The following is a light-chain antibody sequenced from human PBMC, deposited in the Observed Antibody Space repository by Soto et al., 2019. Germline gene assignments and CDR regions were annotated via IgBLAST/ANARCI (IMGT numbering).Light chain of an antibody. V-gene: IGLV6-57*04. CDR1: SGSIASNY. CDR3: QSYDNINHWV. Sequence: NFMLTQPHSVSQSPGKTVTISCTRSSGSIASNYVQWYQQRPGSAPTIVIYEDDQRPSGVPDRFSGSIDTSSNSASLTLSGLKTEDEADYYCQSYDNINHWVFGGGTKLTVL. CDR2: EDD. J-gene: IGLJ3*02.